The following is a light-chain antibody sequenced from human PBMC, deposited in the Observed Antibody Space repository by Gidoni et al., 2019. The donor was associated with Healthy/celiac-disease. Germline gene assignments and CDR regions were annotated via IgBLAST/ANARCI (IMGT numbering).Light chain of an antibody. CDR3: SANTTTSPVV. V-gene: IGLV2-14*01. J-gene: IGLJ3*02. Sequence: QSALTQPASVSGSTGQSITISCTVTISDVGGYSHVSWYQQPPGKAPKLMIYEVTHRPSGVSDRFSGSKSGNTASLTISGLQAEDEADYHCSANTTTSPVVFGGGTRLTVL. CDR1: ISDVGGYSH. CDR2: EVT.